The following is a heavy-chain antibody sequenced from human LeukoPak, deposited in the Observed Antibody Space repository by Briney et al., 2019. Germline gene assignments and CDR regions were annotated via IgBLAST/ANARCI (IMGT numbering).Heavy chain of an antibody. Sequence: ASVKVSCKASGYTFTGYCMHWVRQPPGQGLEWMGWINPNSGGTNYAQKFQSRVTMTRDTYISTAYMELSRLRSDDTAVYYYARESVAPYGGIAAGEPNFDYWGQGTLVTVSS. CDR2: INPNSGGT. CDR1: GYTFTGYC. J-gene: IGHJ4*02. CDR3: ARESVAPYGGIAAGEPNFDY. V-gene: IGHV1-2*02. D-gene: IGHD6-13*01.